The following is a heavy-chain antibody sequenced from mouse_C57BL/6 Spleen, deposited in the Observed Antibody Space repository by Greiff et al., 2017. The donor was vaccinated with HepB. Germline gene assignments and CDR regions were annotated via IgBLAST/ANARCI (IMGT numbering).Heavy chain of an antibody. CDR2: IYPGDGDT. CDR3: ARRDWDEERGYFDY. V-gene: IGHV1-80*01. D-gene: IGHD4-1*01. CDR1: GYAFSSYW. Sequence: VQLQQSGAELVKPGASVKISCKASGYAFSSYWMNWVKQRPGKGLEWIGQIYPGDGDTNYNGKFKGKATLTADKSSSTAYMQLSSLTSEDSAVYFCARRDWDEERGYFDYWGQGTTLTVSS. J-gene: IGHJ2*01.